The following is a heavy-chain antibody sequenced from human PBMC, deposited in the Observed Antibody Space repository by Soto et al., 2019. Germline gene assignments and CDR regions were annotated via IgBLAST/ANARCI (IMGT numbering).Heavy chain of an antibody. CDR3: AKDRGPFVVVPTSIDY. D-gene: IGHD2-2*01. Sequence: GGSLRLSCAASGFTFSSYGMHWVRQAPGKGLEWVAVISYDGSNKYYADSVKGRFTISRDNSKNTLYLQMNSLRAEDTAVYYCAKDRGPFVVVPTSIDYWGQGTLVTVSS. V-gene: IGHV3-30*18. CDR1: GFTFSSYG. J-gene: IGHJ4*02. CDR2: ISYDGSNK.